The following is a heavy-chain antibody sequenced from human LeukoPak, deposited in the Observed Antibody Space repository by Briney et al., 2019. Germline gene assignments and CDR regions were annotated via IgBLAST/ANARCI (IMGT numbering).Heavy chain of an antibody. CDR2: IYPDDSDT. Sequence: GESLKIPCKGSGYRFTTYWIGWARQMPGKGLDWMGIIYPDDSDTKYSPSFQGQVTISADKSISTAYLQWSSLKASDTAMYYCARRGYCSGGSCLWYFDLWGRGTLVTVSS. D-gene: IGHD2-15*01. CDR1: GYRFTTYW. J-gene: IGHJ2*01. V-gene: IGHV5-51*01. CDR3: ARRGYCSGGSCLWYFDL.